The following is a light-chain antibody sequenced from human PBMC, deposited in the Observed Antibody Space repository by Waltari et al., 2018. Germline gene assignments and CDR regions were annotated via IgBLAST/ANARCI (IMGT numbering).Light chain of an antibody. CDR2: DNY. Sequence: QSVLTQPPSVSAAPGQKVTISCSGSSSNIGNYLVSWYHQLPGATPKLLIYDNYKRPSGLPDRFSASKSGTSATLDITGLQIGDEADYYCAIWDNSLTAVVFGGGTKLTVL. V-gene: IGLV1-51*01. CDR3: AIWDNSLTAVV. J-gene: IGLJ2*01. CDR1: SSNIGNYL.